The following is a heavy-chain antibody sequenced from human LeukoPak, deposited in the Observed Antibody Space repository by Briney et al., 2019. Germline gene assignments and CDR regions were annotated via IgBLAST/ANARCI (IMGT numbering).Heavy chain of an antibody. V-gene: IGHV3-23*01. CDR1: EFTFSSYA. CDR2: ISDSGGHT. CDR3: AKSRSGSANWALQIFDN. Sequence: GGSLRLSCAASEFTFSSYAMSWVRQAPGKGLDWVSAISDSGGHTYDADSVKGRFTISRDNSNNSLFVQMNSLRAEDTAVYFCAKSRSGSANWALQIFDNWGQGTLVTVSS. J-gene: IGHJ4*02. D-gene: IGHD1-1*01.